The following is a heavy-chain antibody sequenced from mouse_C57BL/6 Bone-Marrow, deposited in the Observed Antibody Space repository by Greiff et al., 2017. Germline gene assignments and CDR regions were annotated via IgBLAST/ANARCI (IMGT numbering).Heavy chain of an antibody. Sequence: VQLQQSGAELVKPGASVKLSCTASGFNITDYYMHWVKQRTEQGLEWIGRIDPEDGETKYAPKFQGKATITADTSSNTTYLQLRSLTSEDAAVYYCARRYYGNYAWFAYWGQGTLVTVSA. CDR3: ARRYYGNYAWFAY. V-gene: IGHV14-2*01. CDR1: GFNITDYY. D-gene: IGHD2-1*01. CDR2: IDPEDGET. J-gene: IGHJ3*01.